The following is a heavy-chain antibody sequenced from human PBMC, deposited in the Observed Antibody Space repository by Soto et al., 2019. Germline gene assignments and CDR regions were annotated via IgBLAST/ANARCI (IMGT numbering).Heavy chain of an antibody. J-gene: IGHJ4*02. CDR3: ARLRLTGYFDY. CDR1: GFTFSDHY. Sequence: GVLRLSCVASGFTFSDHYMTWIRQAPGKGLEWLSYVSTSSSYTNYADSVKGRFTISRDNAMNSLYLQMNSLRAEDTAVYYCARLRLTGYFDYWGQGTLVTVSS. V-gene: IGHV3-11*03. CDR2: VSTSSSYT.